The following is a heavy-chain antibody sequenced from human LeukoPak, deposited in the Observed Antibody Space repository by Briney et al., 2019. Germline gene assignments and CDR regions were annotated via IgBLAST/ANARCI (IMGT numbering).Heavy chain of an antibody. V-gene: IGHV3-11*04. CDR3: ARSRQLVRSLDC. J-gene: IGHJ4*02. Sequence: SYLSSRGRTIHSADSVKSGFTISRDNAMSALDLQMKSLRAEDTAVYYCARSRQLVRSLDCWGRGTLVTVSS. CDR2: LSSRGRTI. D-gene: IGHD6-6*01.